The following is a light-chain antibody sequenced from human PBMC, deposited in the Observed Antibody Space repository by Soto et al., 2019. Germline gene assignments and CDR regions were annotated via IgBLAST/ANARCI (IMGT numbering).Light chain of an antibody. CDR2: DVR. CDR3: TSYTSSSTLYV. J-gene: IGLJ1*01. V-gene: IGLV2-14*01. Sequence: QSALTQPASVSGSPGQSITISCTGTSSDVGGYNYVSWYQQHPGKAPKLMIYDVRNRASGASNRFSGSKSGNTASLTISGLQAEDEADYYCTSYTSSSTLYVFGTGT. CDR1: SSDVGGYNY.